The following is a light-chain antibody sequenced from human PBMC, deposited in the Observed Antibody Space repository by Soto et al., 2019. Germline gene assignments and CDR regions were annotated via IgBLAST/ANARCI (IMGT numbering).Light chain of an antibody. V-gene: IGLV2-8*01. CDR1: KNDVGFYDF. Sequence: QSVLTQPPSASGSPGQSVTISCTGTKNDVGFYDFVSWYQHHPGKAPRLIIYVVVQRPSGVPDRFSGSKSGNTASLTVSGLQAADEADYFCKSYAGSNTYVFGSGTKVTVL. CDR2: VVV. J-gene: IGLJ1*01. CDR3: KSYAGSNTYV.